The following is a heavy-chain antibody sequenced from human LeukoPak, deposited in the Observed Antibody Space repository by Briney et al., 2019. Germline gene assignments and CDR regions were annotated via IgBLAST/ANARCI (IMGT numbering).Heavy chain of an antibody. CDR1: GGSISSYY. CDR3: ARGVGSGFLEWLFDY. D-gene: IGHD3-3*01. V-gene: IGHV4-59*01. J-gene: IGHJ4*02. CDR2: IYYSGST. Sequence: SETLSLTCTVSGGSISSYYWSWIRQPPGKGLEWIGYIYYSGSTNYNPSLKSRVTISVDTSKNQFSLKLSSVTAADTAVYYCARGVGSGFLEWLFDYWGQGTLVTVSS.